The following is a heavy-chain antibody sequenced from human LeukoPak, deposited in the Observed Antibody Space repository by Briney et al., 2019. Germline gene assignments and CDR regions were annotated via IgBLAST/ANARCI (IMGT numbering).Heavy chain of an antibody. CDR1: SGSISSYY. J-gene: IGHJ4*02. V-gene: IGHV4-59*01. Sequence: SETLSLTCTVSSGSISSYYWSWIRQPPGKGLEWIGYIYYSGSTNYNPSLKSRVTISVDPSKNQFSLKLSSVTAADTAVYYSARGAGTFDYWGQGTLVTVSS. CDR3: ARGAGTFDY. D-gene: IGHD6-19*01. CDR2: IYYSGST.